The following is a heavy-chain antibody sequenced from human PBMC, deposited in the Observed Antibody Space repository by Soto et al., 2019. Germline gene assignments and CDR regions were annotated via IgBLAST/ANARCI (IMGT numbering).Heavy chain of an antibody. CDR2: INHSGST. V-gene: IGHV4-34*01. Sequence: SETLSLTCAVYGGSFSGYYWSWIRQPPGKGLEWIGEINHSGSTNYNPSLKSRVTISVDTSKNQFSLKLSSVTAADTAVYYCARGRIRERQKYDSSGYLDYWGQGSLVTVSS. J-gene: IGHJ4*02. CDR1: GGSFSGYY. D-gene: IGHD3-22*01. CDR3: ARGRIRERQKYDSSGYLDY.